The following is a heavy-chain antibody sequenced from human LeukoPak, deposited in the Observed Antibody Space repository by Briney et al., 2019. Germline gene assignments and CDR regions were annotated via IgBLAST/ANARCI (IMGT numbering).Heavy chain of an antibody. V-gene: IGHV1-46*01. Sequence: ASVKVSCKASGGTFSSYAISWVRQAPGQGLEWMGIINPSGGSTSYAQKFQGRVTMTRDTSTSTVYMELSSLRSEDTAVYYCARALGDVDTAMVSDFDYWGQGTLVTVSS. CDR1: GGTFSSYA. CDR2: INPSGGST. D-gene: IGHD5-18*01. J-gene: IGHJ4*02. CDR3: ARALGDVDTAMVSDFDY.